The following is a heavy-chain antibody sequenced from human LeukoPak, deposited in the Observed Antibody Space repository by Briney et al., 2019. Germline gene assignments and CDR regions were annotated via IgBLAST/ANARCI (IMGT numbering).Heavy chain of an antibody. CDR2: ISSNGGST. CDR1: GFTFSSYA. CDR3: ARDHGDFSFDY. Sequence: PGGSLRLSCAASGFTFSSYAMHWVRQAPGKGLEYVSAISSNGGSTYYANSVKGRFTISRDNSKNTLYLQMGSLRAEDMAVYYCARDHGDFSFDYWGQGTLVTVSS. D-gene: IGHD4-17*01. J-gene: IGHJ4*02. V-gene: IGHV3-64*01.